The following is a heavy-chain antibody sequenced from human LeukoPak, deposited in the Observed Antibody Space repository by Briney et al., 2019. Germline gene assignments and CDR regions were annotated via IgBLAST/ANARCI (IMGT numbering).Heavy chain of an antibody. J-gene: IGHJ4*02. Sequence: GGSLRLSCAASGFSFSSYAMSWVRQAPGTGREWVSDICGSGGRPYYADSVKGPVSISRDTTKNTRYMRMKRVRAEGTALYFCAKCPPGGDCFGYWGQGTLVTVSS. V-gene: IGHV3-23*01. CDR1: GFSFSSYA. CDR3: AKCPPGGDCFGY. D-gene: IGHD4-17*01. CDR2: ICGSGGRP.